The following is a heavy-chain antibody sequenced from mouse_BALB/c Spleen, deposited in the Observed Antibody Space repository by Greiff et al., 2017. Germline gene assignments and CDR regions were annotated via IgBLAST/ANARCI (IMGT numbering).Heavy chain of an antibody. CDR2: IYPGDGDT. V-gene: IGHV1-87*01. D-gene: IGHD3-1*01. CDR3: ARGATGYY. Sequence: QVQLQQSGAELARPGASVKLSCKASGYTFTSYWMQWVKQRPGQGLEWIGAIYPGDGDTRYTQKFKGKATLTADKSSSTAYMQLSSLASEDSAVYYCARGATGYYWGQGTTLTVSS. CDR1: GYTFTSYW. J-gene: IGHJ2*01.